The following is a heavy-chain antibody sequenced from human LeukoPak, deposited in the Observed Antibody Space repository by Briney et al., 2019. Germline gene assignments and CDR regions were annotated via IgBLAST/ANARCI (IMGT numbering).Heavy chain of an antibody. CDR1: GFTFSSYA. CDR2: IWSDASNK. V-gene: IGHV3-33*01. D-gene: IGHD2-2*01. Sequence: PGGSLRLSCAASGFTFSSYAMHWVRRAPGKGLEWVAVIWSDASNKYYGDSVKGRFTVSRDNSKNTLNPQMNSLRAEDTAVYCCARSPGDYARLPGDYWGQGTLVTVSS. CDR3: ARSPGDYARLPGDY. J-gene: IGHJ4*02.